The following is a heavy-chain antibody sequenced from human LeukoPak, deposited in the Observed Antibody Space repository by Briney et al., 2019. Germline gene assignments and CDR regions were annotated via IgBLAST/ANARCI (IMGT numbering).Heavy chain of an antibody. D-gene: IGHD2-15*01. CDR2: INHTGGT. V-gene: IGHV4-34*01. CDR3: ARLVVGATVNWFDP. CDR1: GGPFSDYY. Sequence: SETLSLTCAVYGGPFSDYYWSWIRQPPGKGLEWIGEINHTGGTNYNPSLKTRVTMSVDTSKNQFSLNLSSVTAADTAVYYCARLVVGATVNWFDPWGQGILVTVSS. J-gene: IGHJ5*02.